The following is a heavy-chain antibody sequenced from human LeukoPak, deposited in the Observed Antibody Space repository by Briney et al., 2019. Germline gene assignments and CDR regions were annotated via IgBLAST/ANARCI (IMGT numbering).Heavy chain of an antibody. CDR2: IYYSGST. D-gene: IGHD3-10*01. Sequence: PSETLSLTCTVSGGSISSYYWSWIRQPPGKGLEWIGYIYYSGSTNYNPSLKSRVTISVDTSKNQSSLKLSSVTAADTAVYYCARAKGNYYYYHMDVWGKGTTVTVSS. CDR3: ARAKGNYYYYHMDV. J-gene: IGHJ6*03. V-gene: IGHV4-59*01. CDR1: GGSISSYY.